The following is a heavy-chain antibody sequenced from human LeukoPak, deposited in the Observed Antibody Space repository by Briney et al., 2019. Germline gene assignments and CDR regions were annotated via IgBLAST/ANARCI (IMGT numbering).Heavy chain of an antibody. CDR3: TRDRIVATTYDY. Sequence: GGSLRLSCTASGFTFGDYAMSWFRQAPGKGLEWVGFIRSKAYGGTTEYAASVKGRLTISRDDSKSIAYLQMNSLKTEDTAVYYCTRDRIVATTYDYWGQGTLVTVSS. D-gene: IGHD5-12*01. V-gene: IGHV3-49*03. CDR1: GFTFGDYA. J-gene: IGHJ4*02. CDR2: IRSKAYGGTT.